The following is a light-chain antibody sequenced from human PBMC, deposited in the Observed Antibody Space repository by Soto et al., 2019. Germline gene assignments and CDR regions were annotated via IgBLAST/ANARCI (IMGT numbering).Light chain of an antibody. CDR2: AVY. J-gene: IGKJ2*01. CDR3: QQTYSTPLYT. CDR1: QSIDSY. V-gene: IGKV1-39*01. Sequence: EIQMTQSPSSLSASVGERVTITCRASQSIDSYLTWYQQKPGKAPKLRIYAVYNLQSGVPSRFSGSGSGTDFSLTVSSLQPEDSATYYCQQTYSTPLYTFGQGTKLEIK.